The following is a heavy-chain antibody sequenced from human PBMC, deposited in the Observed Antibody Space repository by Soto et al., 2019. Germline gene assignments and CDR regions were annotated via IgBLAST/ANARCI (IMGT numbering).Heavy chain of an antibody. V-gene: IGHV5-51*01. CDR3: ARREFHNVFKY. CDR2: IYPGDSDV. Sequence: GESLKISCKGSEYTFSNFWIAWVRQMPGKGLEWMGSIYPGDSDVKYSPSFQGQVTISVDRSLNTAYLQWRSLRPSDNCKYFCARREFHNVFKYWGQGILVTVSS. CDR1: EYTFSNFW. J-gene: IGHJ4*01. D-gene: IGHD2-8*01.